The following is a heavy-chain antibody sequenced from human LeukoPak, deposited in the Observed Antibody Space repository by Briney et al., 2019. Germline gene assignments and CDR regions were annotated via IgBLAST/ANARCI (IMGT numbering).Heavy chain of an antibody. Sequence: VASVKVSCKASGGTFSSYAISWVRQAPGQGLEWMGGIIPIFGTANYAQKFQGRVTITADESTSTAYMELSSLRSEDTAVYFCARDFHYSGSGSYYNRAFDIWGQGTVVTVSS. D-gene: IGHD3-10*01. CDR3: ARDFHYSGSGSYYNRAFDI. CDR2: IIPIFGTA. V-gene: IGHV1-69*01. J-gene: IGHJ3*02. CDR1: GGTFSSYA.